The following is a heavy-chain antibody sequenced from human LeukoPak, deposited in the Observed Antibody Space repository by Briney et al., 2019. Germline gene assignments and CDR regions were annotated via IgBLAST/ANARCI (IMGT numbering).Heavy chain of an antibody. CDR3: AREGYSSGWYVYYYMDV. J-gene: IGHJ6*03. Sequence: GASVKVSCKASGGTFSSYAISWVRQAPGQGLEWMGWISAYNGNTNYAQKLQGRVTMTTDTSTSTAYMELRSLRSDDTAVYYCAREGYSSGWYVYYYMDVWGKGTTVTVSS. V-gene: IGHV1-18*01. D-gene: IGHD6-19*01. CDR2: ISAYNGNT. CDR1: GGTFSSYA.